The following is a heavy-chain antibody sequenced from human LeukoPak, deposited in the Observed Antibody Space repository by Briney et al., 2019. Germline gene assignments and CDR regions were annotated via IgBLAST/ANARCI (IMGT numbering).Heavy chain of an antibody. CDR1: GFTFSTYS. D-gene: IGHD6-19*01. Sequence: GGSLRLSCAASGFTFSTYSMNWVRQAPGKGLEWVSGINWNGGSTGYADSVKGRFTISRDNAKNSLYLQMNSLRAEDTALYYCAAGDRNGWYFDYWGQGTLVTVSS. CDR2: INWNGGST. J-gene: IGHJ4*02. V-gene: IGHV3-20*04. CDR3: AAGDRNGWYFDY.